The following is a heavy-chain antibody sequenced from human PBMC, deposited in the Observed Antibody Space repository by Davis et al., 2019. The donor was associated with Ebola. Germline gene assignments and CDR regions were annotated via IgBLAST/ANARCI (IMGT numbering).Heavy chain of an antibody. D-gene: IGHD4-11*01. CDR2: INSDASST. Sequence: PWGSLSLSCAVSGSAFRESWMHWVRPAPGRALVWVSHINSDASSTHYADFVKGRFTISRDNAKNTVSLQMNSLRAEETAIYYCARDVAYSNYDWGQGTLVTVSS. CDR3: ARDVAYSNYD. V-gene: IGHV3-74*01. CDR1: GSAFRESW. J-gene: IGHJ4*02.